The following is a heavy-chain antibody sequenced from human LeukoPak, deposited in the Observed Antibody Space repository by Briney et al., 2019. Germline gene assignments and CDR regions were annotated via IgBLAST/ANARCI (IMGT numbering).Heavy chain of an antibody. D-gene: IGHD3-3*01. CDR1: GFTFSSYAM. V-gene: IGHV4-4*02. CDR3: AREGGFYRPLDY. J-gene: IGHJ4*02. Sequence: GSLRLSCAASGFTFSSYAMSWVRQPPGKGLEWIGEVHLDGRTNYNPSLESRLTISVDLSENHISLRLTSVTAADTAVYYCAREGGFYRPLDYSGQGTLVTVSS. CDR2: VHLDGRT.